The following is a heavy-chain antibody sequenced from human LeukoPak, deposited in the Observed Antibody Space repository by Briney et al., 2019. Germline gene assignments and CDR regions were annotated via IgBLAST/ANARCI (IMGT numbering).Heavy chain of an antibody. D-gene: IGHD4-17*01. CDR3: ASYHYGDYVSGWFDP. V-gene: IGHV3-48*01. CDR2: ISSSSSTI. J-gene: IGHJ5*02. CDR1: GFTFSSYS. Sequence: GGSLRLSCAASGFTFSSYSMNWVRQAPGKGLEWVSYISSSSSTIYYADSVKGRFTISRDNAKNSLYLQMNSLRAEDTAVYYCASYHYGDYVSGWFDPWGQGTLVTVSS.